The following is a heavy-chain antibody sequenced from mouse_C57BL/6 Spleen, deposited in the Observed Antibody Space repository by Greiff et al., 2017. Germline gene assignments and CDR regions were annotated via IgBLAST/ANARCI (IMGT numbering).Heavy chain of an antibody. V-gene: IGHV3-6*01. D-gene: IGHD4-1*01. CDR2: ISYDGSN. J-gene: IGHJ2*01. CDR1: GYSITSGYY. CDR3: ARSGLGRPLDY. Sequence: ESGPGLVKPSQSLSLTCSVTGYSITSGYYWNWIRQFPGNKLEWMGYISYDGSNNYNPSLKNRISITRDTSKNQFFLKLNSVTTEDTATYYCARSGLGRPLDYWGQGTTLTVSS.